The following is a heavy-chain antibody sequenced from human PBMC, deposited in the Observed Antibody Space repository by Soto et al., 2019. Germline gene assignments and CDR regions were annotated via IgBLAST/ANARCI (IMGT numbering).Heavy chain of an antibody. CDR2: VSGSGEST. CDR1: GSTFNNYA. Sequence: PGGSLRLSCAASGSTFNNYAMRWVRQAPGKGLEWVSGVSGSGESTSYAESVKGRFTISRDNSKNTLYLQMNSLRAEDTAVYYCAKVNSDYNFPDDWGQGTLVTVSS. J-gene: IGHJ4*02. D-gene: IGHD5-12*01. V-gene: IGHV3-23*01. CDR3: AKVNSDYNFPDD.